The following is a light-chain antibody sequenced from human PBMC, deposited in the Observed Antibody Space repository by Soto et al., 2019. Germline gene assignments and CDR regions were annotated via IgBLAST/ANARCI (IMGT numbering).Light chain of an antibody. CDR3: SSYTSSTTWV. Sequence: QSALTQPASVSGSPGQSITISCTGTSSDVGAYNYVSWYQQHPGKAPKLMIYEVSYRPSGVSDRFSGSRSGNTASLTISGLQDEDESDYYCSSYTSSTTWVFGGGTKVTVL. CDR2: EVS. J-gene: IGLJ3*02. CDR1: SSDVGAYNY. V-gene: IGLV2-14*01.